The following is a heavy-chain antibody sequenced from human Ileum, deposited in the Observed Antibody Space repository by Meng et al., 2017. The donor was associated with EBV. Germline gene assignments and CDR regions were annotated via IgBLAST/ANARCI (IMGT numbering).Heavy chain of an antibody. CDR3: ARGGDTSGYSLDY. Sequence: VQLQESGPGLVKPSPTLSLTCAVSGGSISSGGYYWSWIRQPPGKGLEWIGYIYKSGSTYYNPSLTSRVTISVDTSKNQFFLKLGSVTAADTGVYYCARGGDTSGYSLDYWGQGILVTVSS. CDR1: GGSISSGGYY. J-gene: IGHJ4*02. CDR2: IYKSGST. D-gene: IGHD3-22*01. V-gene: IGHV4-30-4*01.